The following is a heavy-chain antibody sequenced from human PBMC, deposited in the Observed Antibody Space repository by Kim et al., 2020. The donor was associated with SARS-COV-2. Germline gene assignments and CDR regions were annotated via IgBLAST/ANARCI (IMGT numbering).Heavy chain of an antibody. Sequence: GHTSDADPGKGRFTLSRDDSKNTVSLHMASLRDEDTAIYYCVTRLVAHFDYWGQGTLVTVSS. CDR3: VTRLVAHFDY. J-gene: IGHJ4*02. CDR2: GHT. D-gene: IGHD2-21*01. V-gene: IGHV3-23*01.